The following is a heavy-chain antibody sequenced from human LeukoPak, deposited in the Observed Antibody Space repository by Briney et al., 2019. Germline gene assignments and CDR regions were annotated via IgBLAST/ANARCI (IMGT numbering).Heavy chain of an antibody. CDR3: ARRHVQYTSSSDPYYFDY. Sequence: SETLSLTCTVSGGSISSYYWTWIWQLPGKGLEWIGYLDYSGSTKYNPSLKSRVTISVDTSKNQFSLKLSSVTAADTAVYYCARRHVQYTSSSDPYYFDYWGQGTLVTVSS. J-gene: IGHJ4*02. V-gene: IGHV4-59*01. D-gene: IGHD6-6*01. CDR2: LDYSGST. CDR1: GGSISSYY.